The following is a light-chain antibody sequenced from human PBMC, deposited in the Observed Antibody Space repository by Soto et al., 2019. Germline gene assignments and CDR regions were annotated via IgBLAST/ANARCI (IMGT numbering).Light chain of an antibody. CDR3: QQYDNPNLTVT. V-gene: IGKV1-33*01. Sequence: DIQMTQSPSSLSASVGDRVTITCQASQDISNYLNWYQQKPGKAPKLLIYDASNLETGVPSRFSGSGSGTDFTFTISSLQPEDIATDYCQQYDNPNLTVTFGGGTKVEIK. CDR1: QDISNY. CDR2: DAS. J-gene: IGKJ4*01.